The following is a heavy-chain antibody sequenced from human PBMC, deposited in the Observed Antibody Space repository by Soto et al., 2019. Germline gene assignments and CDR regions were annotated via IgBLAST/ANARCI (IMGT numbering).Heavy chain of an antibody. Sequence: PVGALRLSCAASGFSVSGSYMGWVRQATGKGLEWVSGIYRGGGTYYVDSVEGRFTISRDNSENTLYLQMNSLRADDTAVCYCASGWGSGWLEFFVSWGQGALVTVSS. J-gene: IGHJ4*02. CDR1: GFSVSGSY. V-gene: IGHV3-53*01. CDR3: ASGWGSGWLEFFVS. CDR2: IYRGGGT. D-gene: IGHD6-13*01.